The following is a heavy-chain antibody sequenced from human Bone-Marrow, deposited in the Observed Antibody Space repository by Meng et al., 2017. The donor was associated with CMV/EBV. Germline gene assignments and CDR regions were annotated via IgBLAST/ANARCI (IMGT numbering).Heavy chain of an antibody. CDR1: GFTFGDYS. J-gene: IGHJ4*02. CDR3: NRWAGDTSYSFC. Sequence: GESLKISCSASGFTFGDYSMNWVRQAPGKGLEWVGFIRGDSFGGTTDYAASLKGRFTISKDDSKSIVYLHMNSLESEDTGMYYCNRWAGDTSYSFCCGQGTLVTVSS. D-gene: IGHD1-26*01. CDR2: IRGDSFGGTT. V-gene: IGHV3-49*04.